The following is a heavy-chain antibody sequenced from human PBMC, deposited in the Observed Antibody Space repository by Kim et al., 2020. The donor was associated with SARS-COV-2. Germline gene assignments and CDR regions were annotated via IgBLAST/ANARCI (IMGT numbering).Heavy chain of an antibody. V-gene: IGHV1-18*01. Sequence: ASVKVSCKASGYTFTSYGISWVRQAPGQGLECMGWISAYNGNTNYAQKLQGRVTMTTDTSTSTAYMELRSLRSDDTAVYYCARGHYDFWSGYYPRTNNWFDPWVQGTLVTVSS. CDR1: GYTFTSYG. CDR3: ARGHYDFWSGYYPRTNNWFDP. J-gene: IGHJ5*02. CDR2: ISAYNGNT. D-gene: IGHD3-3*01.